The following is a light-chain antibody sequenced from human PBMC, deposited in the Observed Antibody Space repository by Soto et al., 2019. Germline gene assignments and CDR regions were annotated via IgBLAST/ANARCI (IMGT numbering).Light chain of an antibody. Sequence: DIQMTQSPSTLSATVVDRVTITCRASQSVRTWMAWYQQKPGKAPKLLIYDVSSLASGAPSRFSGSGSGTEFTLTISGLQPDDFATYYCQQYSTYITFGGGTKVEIK. CDR3: QQYSTYIT. CDR1: QSVRTW. V-gene: IGKV1-5*01. CDR2: DVS. J-gene: IGKJ4*01.